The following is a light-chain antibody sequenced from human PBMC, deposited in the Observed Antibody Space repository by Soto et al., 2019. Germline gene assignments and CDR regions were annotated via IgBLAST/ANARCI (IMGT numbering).Light chain of an antibody. Sequence: DIQMTQSPSTLSASVGDRVTITCRASQSISSLLAWYQQKPGRAPTLLIYKASTLESGVPSRFSGSVSGTEFTLTISSLQPDDLATYYCQQYNDYPLTFGQGTRLEIK. V-gene: IGKV1-5*03. CDR3: QQYNDYPLT. CDR2: KAS. CDR1: QSISSL. J-gene: IGKJ5*01.